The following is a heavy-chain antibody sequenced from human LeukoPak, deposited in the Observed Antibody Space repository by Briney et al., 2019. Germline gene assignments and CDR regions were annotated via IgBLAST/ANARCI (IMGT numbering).Heavy chain of an antibody. D-gene: IGHD3-9*01. CDR2: ISYEGTIK. CDR1: GFSFSTYG. Sequence: GGSLRLPCAASGFSFSTYGMHWVRQAPGKGLEWVTFISYEGTIKRYADSVKGRITISRDNSKNTLYLEMSSLRVEDTAVYYCAREYDLVTGLDYWGQGTLVTVSS. CDR3: AREYDLVTGLDY. V-gene: IGHV3-30*03. J-gene: IGHJ4*02.